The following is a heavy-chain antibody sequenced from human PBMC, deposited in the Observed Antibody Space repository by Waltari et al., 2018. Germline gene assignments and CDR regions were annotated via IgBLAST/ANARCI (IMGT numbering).Heavy chain of an antibody. CDR1: GFTFSSHW. J-gene: IGHJ4*02. V-gene: IGHV3-7*03. D-gene: IGHD3-3*01. CDR3: ARDEEWSSDR. CDR2: INKDGSKK. Sequence: EVQLVESGGGLAQPGGSLRLSCAASGFTFSSHWMNWVRQAPGKGLDVVAIINKDGSKKFYGDSVRVRFTVSRDNAKNSLYLQMNSLRVDDTAVYYCARDEEWSSDRWGQGTLVTVSS.